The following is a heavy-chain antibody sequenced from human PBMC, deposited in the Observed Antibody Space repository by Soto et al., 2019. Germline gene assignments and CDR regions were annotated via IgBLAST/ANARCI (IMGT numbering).Heavy chain of an antibody. CDR1: GFTVSSYA. CDR2: ISGSGGST. D-gene: IGHD3-9*01. Sequence: GGSLRLFCAASGFTVSSYAMSWVRQAPGKGLEWVSAISGSGGSTYYADSVKGRFTISRDNSKNTLYLQMNSLRAEDTAVYYCAKTYYDILTSPPGYWGQGTLVTVSS. J-gene: IGHJ4*02. CDR3: AKTYYDILTSPPGY. V-gene: IGHV3-23*01.